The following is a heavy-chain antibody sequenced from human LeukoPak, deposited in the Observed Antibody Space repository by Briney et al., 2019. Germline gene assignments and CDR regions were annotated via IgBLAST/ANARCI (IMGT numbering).Heavy chain of an antibody. J-gene: IGHJ4*02. CDR2: ISSSSDTI. V-gene: IGHV3-11*04. Sequence: GGSLRLSCAASGFDFSDYYMTWIRLAPGKGLEWVSYISSSSDTIYYADSVKGRFTISRDNAKNSLYLQVNSLRAEDTAVYFCARYAYGVFDYWGQGTLVTVSS. D-gene: IGHD4-17*01. CDR3: ARYAYGVFDY. CDR1: GFDFSDYY.